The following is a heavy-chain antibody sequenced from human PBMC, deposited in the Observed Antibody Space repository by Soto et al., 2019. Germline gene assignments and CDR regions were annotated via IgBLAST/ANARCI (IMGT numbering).Heavy chain of an antibody. D-gene: IGHD3-10*01. V-gene: IGHV4-34*01. J-gene: IGHJ3*02. Sequence: PSETLSLTCAVYGGSFSGYYWSWIRQPPGKGLEWIGYIYHSGSTNYNPSLKSRVTISVDTSKNQFSLKLSSVTAADTAVYYCARVVTFTMVRGVVFDIWGQGTMVTVSS. CDR3: ARVVTFTMVRGVVFDI. CDR2: IYHSGST. CDR1: GGSFSGYY.